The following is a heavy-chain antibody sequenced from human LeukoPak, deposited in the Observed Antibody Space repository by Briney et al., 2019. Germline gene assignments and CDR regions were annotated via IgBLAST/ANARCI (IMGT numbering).Heavy chain of an antibody. CDR2: ISSSSSYI. J-gene: IGHJ4*03. CDR1: GFTFSSCS. V-gene: IGHV3-21*01. D-gene: IGHD3-10*01. Sequence: PGGSLRLSCAASGFTFSSCSMNWVRQAPGKGLEWVSSISSSSSYIYYADSVKGRFTISRDNAKNSLYLQMNSLRAEDTAVYYCAREQSYGSGSYYVCYFDYWGQGTLATVSS. CDR3: AREQSYGSGSYYVCYFDY.